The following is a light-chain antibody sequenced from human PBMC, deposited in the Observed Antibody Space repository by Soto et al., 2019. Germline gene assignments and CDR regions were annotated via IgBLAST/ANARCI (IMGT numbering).Light chain of an antibody. CDR2: EVS. V-gene: IGLV2-8*01. CDR3: SSYAGSNNTAI. CDR1: SSDIGGGSNY. Sequence: QSALTQPPSASGSPGQSVTISCTGTSSDIGGGSNYVSWYQQHPGKAPKLMIYEVSKRPLGVPDRFSGAKSGNTASRTVSGLQDEYEADYYCSSYAGSNNTAIFGGGTKLTVL. J-gene: IGLJ2*01.